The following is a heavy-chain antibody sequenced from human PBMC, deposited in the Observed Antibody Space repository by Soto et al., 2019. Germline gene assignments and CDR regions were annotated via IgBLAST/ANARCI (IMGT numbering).Heavy chain of an antibody. J-gene: IGHJ5*02. Sequence: SETLSLTCTVSGGSISSSSYYWGWIRQPPGKGLEWIGSIYYSGSTYYNPSLKSRVTISVDTSKNQFSLKLSSVTAADTAVYYCATNNPPSGGWTTRRYNWFDPWGQGTLVTVSS. CDR1: GGSISSSSYY. CDR3: ATNNPPSGGWTTRRYNWFDP. D-gene: IGHD6-19*01. CDR2: IYYSGST. V-gene: IGHV4-39*01.